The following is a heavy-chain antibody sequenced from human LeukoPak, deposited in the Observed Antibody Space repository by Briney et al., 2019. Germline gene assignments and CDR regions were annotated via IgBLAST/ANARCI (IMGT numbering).Heavy chain of an antibody. V-gene: IGHV4-34*01. D-gene: IGHD3-10*01. CDR1: GGSFSGYY. CDR3: ASRYYGSGSYDY. J-gene: IGHJ4*02. CDR2: INHSGST. Sequence: SETLSLTCAVYGGSFSGYYWSWIRQPPGKGLEWIGEINHSGSTNYNPSLKSRVTISVDTSKNQFSLKLSSVTAADTAVYYCASRYYGSGSYDYWGQGTLVTVSS.